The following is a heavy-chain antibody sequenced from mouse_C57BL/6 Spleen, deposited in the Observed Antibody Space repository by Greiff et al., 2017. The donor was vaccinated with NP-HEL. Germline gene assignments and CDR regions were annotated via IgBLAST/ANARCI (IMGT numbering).Heavy chain of an antibody. Sequence: QVQLQQPGAELVRPGSSVKLSCKASGYTFTSYWMDWVKQRPGQGLEWIGNIYPSDSETHYNQKFKDKATLTVDKSSSTAYMQLSSLTSEDSAVYYCARVPYYYGSSYEAMDYWGQGTSVTVSS. CDR3: ARVPYYYGSSYEAMDY. J-gene: IGHJ4*01. CDR2: IYPSDSET. V-gene: IGHV1-61*01. CDR1: GYTFTSYW. D-gene: IGHD1-1*01.